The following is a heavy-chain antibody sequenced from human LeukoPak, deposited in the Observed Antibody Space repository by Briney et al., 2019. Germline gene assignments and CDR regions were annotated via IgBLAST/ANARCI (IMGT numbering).Heavy chain of an antibody. J-gene: IGHJ4*02. V-gene: IGHV3-30*01. CDR3: AKTADCSTTSCFRQFDS. CDR2: ISSDGSNK. CDR1: GFTFGSSA. Sequence: GGSLRLSCAASGFTFGSSAMHWVRQAPGRGLEWVTVISSDGSNKDYADSVKGRFTISRDNSENTLYLQMDSLRADDTALYYCAKTADCSTTSCFRQFDSWGQGTLVTVSS. D-gene: IGHD2-2*01.